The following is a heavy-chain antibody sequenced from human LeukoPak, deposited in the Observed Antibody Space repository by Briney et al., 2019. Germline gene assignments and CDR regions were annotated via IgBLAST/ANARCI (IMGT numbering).Heavy chain of an antibody. J-gene: IGHJ6*03. CDR3: ARHSDQTPYYYYYYMDV. CDR2: MNPNSGNT. D-gene: IGHD2-15*01. V-gene: IGHV1-8*01. Sequence: GASVKVSCKASGYTFTSYDINWVRQATGQGLEWMGWMNPNSGNTGYAQKFQGRVTMTKNTSISTAYMELSSLRSEDTAVYYCARHSDQTPYYYYYYMDVWGKGTTVTISS. CDR1: GYTFTSYD.